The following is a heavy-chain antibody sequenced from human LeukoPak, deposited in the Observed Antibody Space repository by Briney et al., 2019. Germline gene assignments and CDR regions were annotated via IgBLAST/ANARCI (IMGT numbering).Heavy chain of an antibody. Sequence: TGGSLRLSCAASGFTFSSYGMSWIRQAPGKGLEWVSAISGSGGSTYYADSVKGRFTISRDNSKNTLYLQMNSLRAEDTAVYYCATDYYDSSGYPSGAFDIWGQGTMVTVSS. J-gene: IGHJ3*02. CDR3: ATDYYDSSGYPSGAFDI. CDR2: ISGSGGST. D-gene: IGHD3-22*01. V-gene: IGHV3-23*01. CDR1: GFTFSSYG.